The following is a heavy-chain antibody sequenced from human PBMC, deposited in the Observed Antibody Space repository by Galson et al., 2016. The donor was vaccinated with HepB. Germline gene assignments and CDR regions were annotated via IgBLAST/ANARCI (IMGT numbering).Heavy chain of an antibody. CDR2: IVYSGST. J-gene: IGHJ5*02. CDR3: ARVRDTPRGNWFDP. V-gene: IGHV4-59*01. Sequence: SETLSLTCTVSGGSISSYYWSWIRQPPGKGLEFIGYIVYSGSTNYNPSFKRRVTISIEPSKNQFSLKLMSVTTADTAVYYCARVRDTPRGNWFDPWAREPWSPSPQ. CDR1: GGSISSYY.